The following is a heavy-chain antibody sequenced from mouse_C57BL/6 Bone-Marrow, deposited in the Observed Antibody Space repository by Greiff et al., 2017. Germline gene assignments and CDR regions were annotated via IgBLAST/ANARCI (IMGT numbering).Heavy chain of an antibody. Sequence: VQLQQSVAELVRPGASVKLSCTASGFNIKNTYMHWVKQRPEQGLEWIGRIDPANGNTKYAPKFQGKATITADTSSNTAYLQRSSLTSEDTAIYCCARDYYGSSYWFAYWRQGTLVTVSA. J-gene: IGHJ3*01. CDR3: ARDYYGSSYWFAY. CDR2: IDPANGNT. V-gene: IGHV14-3*01. D-gene: IGHD1-1*01. CDR1: GFNIKNTY.